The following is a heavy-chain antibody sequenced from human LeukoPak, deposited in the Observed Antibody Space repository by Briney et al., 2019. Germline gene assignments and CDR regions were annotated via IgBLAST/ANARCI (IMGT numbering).Heavy chain of an antibody. CDR2: IKQDGSEK. J-gene: IGHJ4*02. V-gene: IGHV3-7*04. CDR1: GFTFSSYW. Sequence: PGGSLRLSCAASGFTFSSYWMSWVRQAPGKGLEWVANIKQDGSEKYYVDSVKGRFTISRGNAKNSLYLQMNSLRAEDTAVYYCARDGYCSSTSCPPQFDYWGQGTLVTVSS. D-gene: IGHD2-2*03. CDR3: ARDGYCSSTSCPPQFDY.